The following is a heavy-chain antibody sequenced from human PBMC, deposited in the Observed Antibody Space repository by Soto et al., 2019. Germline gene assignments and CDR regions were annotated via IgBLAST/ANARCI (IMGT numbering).Heavy chain of an antibody. Sequence: QVRLVQSGADVEKPGASVKVSCRASGHTFTDYGISWVRHAPGQGLPWMGWITAFKGNTKYAQQFQGRVTMATDTSTSTAYMELRSLESEDTAVYYCARISQHDFSSGYYYVFDSWGQGTLVTVSS. CDR1: GHTFTDYG. V-gene: IGHV1-18*01. D-gene: IGHD3-3*01. J-gene: IGHJ4*02. CDR3: ARISQHDFSSGYYYVFDS. CDR2: ITAFKGNT.